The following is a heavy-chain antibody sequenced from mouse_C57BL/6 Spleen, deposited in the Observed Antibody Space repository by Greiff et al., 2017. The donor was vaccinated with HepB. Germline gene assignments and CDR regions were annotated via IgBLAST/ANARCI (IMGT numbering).Heavy chain of an antibody. CDR3: ARGPYDGPLYYAMDY. Sequence: EVKLQQSGPELVKPGASVKISCKASGYTFTDYYMNWVKQSHGKSLEWIGDINPNNGGTSYNQKFKGKATLTVDKSSSTAYMELRSLTSEDSAVYYCARGPYDGPLYYAMDYWGQGTSVTVSS. V-gene: IGHV1-26*01. D-gene: IGHD2-12*01. CDR1: GYTFTDYY. CDR2: INPNNGGT. J-gene: IGHJ4*01.